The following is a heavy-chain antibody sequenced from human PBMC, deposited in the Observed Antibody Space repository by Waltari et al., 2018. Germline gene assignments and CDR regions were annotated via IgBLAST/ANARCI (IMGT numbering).Heavy chain of an antibody. CDR2: INHSGRT. CDR3: AREVREQLVPYYFDY. CDR1: GGSFSGYY. D-gene: IGHD6-6*01. V-gene: IGHV4-34*01. J-gene: IGHJ4*02. Sequence: QVQLQQWGAGLLKPSESLSLTCAVYGGSFSGYYWSWIRQPPGKGLEWIGEINHSGRTNDNPSLKSRVTISVETSKNQFSLKLSSVTAADTAVYYCAREVREQLVPYYFDYWGQGTLVTVSS.